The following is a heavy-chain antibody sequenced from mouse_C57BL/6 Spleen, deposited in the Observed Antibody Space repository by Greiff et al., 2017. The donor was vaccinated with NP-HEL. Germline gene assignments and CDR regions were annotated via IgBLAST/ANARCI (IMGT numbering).Heavy chain of an antibody. CDR2: IWSGGST. V-gene: IGHV2-2*01. CDR1: GFSLTSYG. J-gene: IGHJ3*01. CDR3: ARNYDGYLEAY. Sequence: VQLQQSGPGLVQPSQSLSITCTVSGFSLTSYGVHWVRQSPGKGLEWLGVIWSGGSTDYNAACISRLSISKDNSKSQVFFKMNSLQADDTAIYYCARNYDGYLEAYWGQGTLVTVSA. D-gene: IGHD2-3*01.